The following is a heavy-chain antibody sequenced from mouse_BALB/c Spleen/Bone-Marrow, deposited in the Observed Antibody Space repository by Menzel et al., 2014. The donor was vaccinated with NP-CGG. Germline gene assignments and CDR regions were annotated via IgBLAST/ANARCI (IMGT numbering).Heavy chain of an antibody. V-gene: IGHV1-87*01. Sequence: VQGVESGAELARPGASVELSCKASGYTFTSYWMQWVKQRPGQGLEWIGAIYPGDGDTRYTQKFKGKATLTADKSSSTAYMQLSSLASEDSAVYYCAREGYYYGSSTYYAMDYWGQGTSVAVSS. CDR3: AREGYYYGSSTYYAMDY. CDR2: IYPGDGDT. CDR1: GYTFTSYW. J-gene: IGHJ4*01. D-gene: IGHD1-1*01.